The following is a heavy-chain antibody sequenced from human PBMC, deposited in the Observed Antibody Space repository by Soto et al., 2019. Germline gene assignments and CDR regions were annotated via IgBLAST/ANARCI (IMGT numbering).Heavy chain of an antibody. J-gene: IGHJ6*02. CDR1: GGSFSGYY. CDR2: INHSGST. Sequence: ETLSLTCAVYGGSFSGYYWSWIRQPPGKGLEWIGEINHSGSTNYNPSLKSRVTISVDTSKNQFSLKLSSVTAADTAVYYCARAGIVVVPAGNYTRCDYGMDIWGQGTTVTVSS. CDR3: ARAGIVVVPAGNYTRCDYGMDI. D-gene: IGHD2-2*01. V-gene: IGHV4-34*01.